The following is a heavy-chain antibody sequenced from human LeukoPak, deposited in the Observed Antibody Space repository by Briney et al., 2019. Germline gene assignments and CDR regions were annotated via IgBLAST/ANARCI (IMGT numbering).Heavy chain of an antibody. CDR3: ARSVRYFNWFGY. CDR2: IIPIFGTA. V-gene: IGHV1-69*13. J-gene: IGHJ5*01. Sequence: SVKVSCKASGGTFSSYAISWVRQAPGQGLEWMGGIIPIFGTANYAQKFQGRVTITADESTSTAYMELSSLRSEDTAVYSCARSVRYFNWFGYWGQGTLVTVSS. CDR1: GGTFSSYA. D-gene: IGHD3-9*01.